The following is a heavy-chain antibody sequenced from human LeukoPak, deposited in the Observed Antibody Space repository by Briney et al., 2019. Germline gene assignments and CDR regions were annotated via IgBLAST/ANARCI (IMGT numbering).Heavy chain of an antibody. Sequence: GGSLRLSCAASGFTFSTYAMSWVRQAPGKGLQWVSAITGSGGSTYYADSVKGRFTISRDNPNDTVYLQMNTLRAEDTALYYCAKTSSHRIRAFFDLWGRGTLVTVSS. J-gene: IGHJ2*01. CDR3: AKTSSHRIRAFFDL. V-gene: IGHV3-23*01. CDR2: ITGSGGST. CDR1: GFTFSTYA. D-gene: IGHD2-15*01.